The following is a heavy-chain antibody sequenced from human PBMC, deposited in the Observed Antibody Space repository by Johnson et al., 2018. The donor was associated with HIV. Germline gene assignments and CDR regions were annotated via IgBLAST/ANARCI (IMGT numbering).Heavy chain of an antibody. CDR2: ISYDESNK. J-gene: IGHJ3*02. CDR3: AKGISITIFGVVPSAFDI. V-gene: IGHV3-30-3*01. D-gene: IGHD3-3*01. Sequence: QMLLVESGGGLVQPGGSLRLSCAASGFTFSSYAMHWVRQAPGKGLEWVAVISYDESNKDYADSVKGRFTISRDNSKNTLYLQMNSLRAEDTAVYYCAKGISITIFGVVPSAFDIWGQGTMVTVSS. CDR1: GFTFSSYA.